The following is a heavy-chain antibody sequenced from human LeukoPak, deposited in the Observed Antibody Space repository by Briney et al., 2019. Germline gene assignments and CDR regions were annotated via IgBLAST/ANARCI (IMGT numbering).Heavy chain of an antibody. D-gene: IGHD5-12*01. CDR2: FDPGDGER. Sequence: GTSVKVSCKVSGHSLAQLSMHWVRQALGKGPEWMGGFDPGDGERICEQKFQGRVTMTEDTSTDTAYVKLSNLRSDDTAVYYCAAGPMSGYAPYNWFDPWGQGTLVTVSS. J-gene: IGHJ5*02. V-gene: IGHV1-24*01. CDR1: GHSLAQLS. CDR3: AAGPMSGYAPYNWFDP.